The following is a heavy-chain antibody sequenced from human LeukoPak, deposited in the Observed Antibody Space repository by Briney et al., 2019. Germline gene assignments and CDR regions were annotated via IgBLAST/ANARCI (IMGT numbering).Heavy chain of an antibody. D-gene: IGHD2/OR15-2a*01. J-gene: IGHJ1*01. CDR2: IRRKVNGYTT. V-gene: IGHV3-72*01. CDR1: GFSFSDHY. Sequence: PGGSLRLSCAASGFSFSDHYMDWVRQAPGKGLEWVGRIRRKVNGYTTEYAAPVRGRFTISRDDSQNSLFLQMNSLKTEDTAVYFCARVYCDSNRCDTAYLQNWSQGTLVSVST. CDR3: ARVYCDSNRCDTAYLQN.